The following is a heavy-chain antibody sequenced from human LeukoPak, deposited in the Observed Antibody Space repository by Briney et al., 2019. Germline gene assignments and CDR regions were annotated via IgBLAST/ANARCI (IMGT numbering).Heavy chain of an antibody. CDR1: GGSISSSSYY. CDR2: IYYSGST. J-gene: IGHJ5*02. V-gene: IGHV4-30-4*08. CDR3: ARGADWFDP. Sequence: SETLSLTCTVSGGSISSSSYYWSWIRQPPGKGLEWIGYIYYSGSTHYNPSLKSRVTISVDTSKNQFSLKLSSVTAADTAVYYCARGADWFDPWGQGTLVTVSS. D-gene: IGHD4/OR15-4a*01.